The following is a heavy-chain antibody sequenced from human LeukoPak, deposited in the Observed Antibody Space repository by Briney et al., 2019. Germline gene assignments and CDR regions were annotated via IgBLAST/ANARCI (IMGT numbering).Heavy chain of an antibody. CDR1: GGSISSSSYY. CDR2: IYYSGST. Sequence: PSETLSLTCTVSGGSISSSSYYWGWIRQPPGKGLEWIGSIYYSGSTYYDPSLKSRVTISVDTSKNQFSLKLSSVTAADTAVYYCALFGATVGAFDIWGQGTMVIVSS. V-gene: IGHV4-39*01. CDR3: ALFGATVGAFDI. J-gene: IGHJ3*02. D-gene: IGHD1-26*01.